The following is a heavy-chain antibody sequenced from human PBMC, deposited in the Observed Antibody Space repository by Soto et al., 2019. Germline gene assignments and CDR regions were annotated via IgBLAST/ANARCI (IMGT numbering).Heavy chain of an antibody. D-gene: IGHD6-13*01. J-gene: IGHJ4*02. V-gene: IGHV1-69*06. CDR2: LIPLFGTT. CDR1: GGTFSGHA. CDR3: AQGPHGVYRFDS. Sequence: QVQLVQSGAEVKKPGSSVKVSCEASGGTFSGHAISGVRQAPGQGPEWMGGLIPLFGTTQHAQNFQDRLTIAADKSTSTDYMELTRLRFEDTAIYYCAQGPHGVYRFDSWGQGTLVNDSS.